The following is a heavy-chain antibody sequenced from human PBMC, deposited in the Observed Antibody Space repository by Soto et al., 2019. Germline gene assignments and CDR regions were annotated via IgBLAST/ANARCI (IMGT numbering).Heavy chain of an antibody. CDR1: GYTFTGYY. CDR2: INPNSGGT. J-gene: IGHJ4*02. Sequence: QVQLVQSGAKVKKPGASVKVSCKASGYTFTGYYMHWVRQAPGQGLEVMGWINPNSGGTSYAQKFQGRVTMTRDTSISTAYMELSRLRSDDKAVYYCASGTYGDYVPRVWGQGTLVTVSS. V-gene: IGHV1-2*02. CDR3: ASGTYGDYVPRV. D-gene: IGHD4-17*01.